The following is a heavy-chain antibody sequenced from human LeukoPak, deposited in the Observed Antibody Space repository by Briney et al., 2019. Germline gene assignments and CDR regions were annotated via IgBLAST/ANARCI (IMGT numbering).Heavy chain of an antibody. CDR1: GGSFSGYY. D-gene: IGHD3-10*01. J-gene: IGHJ5*02. V-gene: IGHV4-34*01. Sequence: SETLSLTCAVYGGSFSGYYWSWIRQPPGKGLEWIGEINHSGSTNYNPSLKSRVTISVDTSKNQFSLKLSSVTAADTAVYYCASRRPTGTWFDPWGQGTLVTVSS. CDR3: ASRRPTGTWFDP. CDR2: INHSGST.